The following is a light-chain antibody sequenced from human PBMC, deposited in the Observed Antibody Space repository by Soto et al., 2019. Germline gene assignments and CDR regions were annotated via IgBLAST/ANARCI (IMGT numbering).Light chain of an antibody. CDR2: KAS. CDR1: QTISSW. Sequence: DVQISQAPSTLSGSVGGRVTITCRASQTISSWLAWYQQKPGKAPKLLIYKASTLKSGVPSRFSGSGSGTEFTLTISSLQPDDFATYYCQHYNSYSEAFGQGTKVDIK. J-gene: IGKJ1*01. CDR3: QHYNSYSEA. V-gene: IGKV1-5*03.